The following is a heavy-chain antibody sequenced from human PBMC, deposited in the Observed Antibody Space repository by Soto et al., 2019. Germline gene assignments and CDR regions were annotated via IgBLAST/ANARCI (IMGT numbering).Heavy chain of an antibody. V-gene: IGHV3-11*01. CDR1: GFTFSDYY. Sequence: GGSLRLSCAASGFTFSDYYMSWIRQAPGKGLEWVSYISSSGSTIYYADSVKGRFTISRDNAKNSLYLQMNSLRAEDTAVYYCARSGYQNYYYYMDVWGKGTTVTVSS. CDR2: ISSSGSTI. CDR3: ARSGYQNYYYYMDV. D-gene: IGHD5-12*01. J-gene: IGHJ6*03.